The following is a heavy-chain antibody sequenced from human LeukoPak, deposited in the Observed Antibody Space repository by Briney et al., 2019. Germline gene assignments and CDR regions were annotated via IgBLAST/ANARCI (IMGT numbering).Heavy chain of an antibody. CDR2: IIPILGIA. D-gene: IGHD2-2*01. CDR1: GYTFTSYG. Sequence: GASVKVSCKASGYTFTSYGISWVRQAPGQGLEWMGRIIPILGIANYAQKFQGRVTITADKSTSTAYMELSSLRSEDTAVYYCASLPDIVVVPAPNAGMDVWGQGTTVTVSS. CDR3: ASLPDIVVVPAPNAGMDV. V-gene: IGHV1-69*04. J-gene: IGHJ6*02.